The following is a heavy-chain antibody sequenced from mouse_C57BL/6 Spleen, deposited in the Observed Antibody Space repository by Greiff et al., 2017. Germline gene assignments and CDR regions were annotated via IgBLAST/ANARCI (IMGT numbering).Heavy chain of an antibody. V-gene: IGHV1-59*01. CDR1: GYTFTSYW. CDR2: IDPSDSYT. Sequence: VQLQQSGAELVRPGTSVKLSCKASGYTFTSYWMHWVKQRPGQGLEWIGVIDPSDSYTNYNQKFKGKATLTVDKSSSTAYMQLSSLTSEDSAVYYCARSPYYGSSPFDYWGQGTTLTVSS. J-gene: IGHJ2*01. D-gene: IGHD1-1*01. CDR3: ARSPYYGSSPFDY.